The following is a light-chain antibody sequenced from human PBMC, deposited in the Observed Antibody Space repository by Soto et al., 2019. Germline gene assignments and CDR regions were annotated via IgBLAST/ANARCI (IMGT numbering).Light chain of an antibody. CDR1: SSDVGGYNY. CDR2: EVS. V-gene: IGLV2-14*01. Sequence: QPALTQPASMSGSPGQSITISCTGTSSDVGGYNYVCWYQQHPGKAPKLIIYEVSDRPSGVSNRFSGSKSGNTACLTISGLQAEDEADYYCSSFTSGSTLFGTGTKVTVL. J-gene: IGLJ1*01. CDR3: SSFTSGSTL.